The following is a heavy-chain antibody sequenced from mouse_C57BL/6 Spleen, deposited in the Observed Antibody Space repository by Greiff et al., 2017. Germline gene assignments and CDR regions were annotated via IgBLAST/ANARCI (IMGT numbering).Heavy chain of an antibody. Sequence: VQLKESGPELVKPGASVKISCKASGYSFTDYNMNWVKQSNGKSLEWIGVINPNYGTTSYNQKFKGKATLTVDQSSSTAYMPLNSLTSEDSAVYYCARIYYDYEVYYAMDYWGQGTSVTVSS. CDR1: GYSFTDYN. D-gene: IGHD2-4*01. CDR2: INPNYGTT. CDR3: ARIYYDYEVYYAMDY. V-gene: IGHV1-39*01. J-gene: IGHJ4*01.